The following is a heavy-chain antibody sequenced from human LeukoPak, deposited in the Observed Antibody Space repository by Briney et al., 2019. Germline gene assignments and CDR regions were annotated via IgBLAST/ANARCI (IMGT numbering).Heavy chain of an antibody. V-gene: IGHV3-48*01. CDR2: ISASSSII. D-gene: IGHD2-15*01. CDR3: IKDMRYCSDGSCYRWFDA. Sequence: PGGSLSLSCAASGFTFSSYSMSWVRQAPGKGPEWVSYISASSSIIYYADSVKGRFTISRDDAKNSVSLQMNSLRAEDTAVYYCIKDMRYCSDGSCYRWFDAWGQGTLVTVSS. CDR1: GFTFSSYS. J-gene: IGHJ5*02.